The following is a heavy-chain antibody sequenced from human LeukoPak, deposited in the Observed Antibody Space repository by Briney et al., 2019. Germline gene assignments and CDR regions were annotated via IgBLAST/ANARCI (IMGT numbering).Heavy chain of an antibody. CDR1: GGTFSNYG. D-gene: IGHD2-2*01. J-gene: IGHJ4*02. CDR3: ARRRRVRYCSNISCYAGFFEY. V-gene: IGHV1-69*13. CDR2: IIPIFGKA. Sequence: SVKVSCKASGGTFSNYGIIWVRQAPGQGLEWMGGIIPIFGKANYAQKFRGRVTITADESTSTAYMELSSLRSEDTAVYYCARRRRVRYCSNISCYAGFFEYWGQGTLVTVSS.